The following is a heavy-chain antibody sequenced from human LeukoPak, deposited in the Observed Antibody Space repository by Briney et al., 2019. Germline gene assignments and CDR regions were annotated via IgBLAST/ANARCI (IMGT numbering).Heavy chain of an antibody. Sequence: PSETLSLTCTVSGGSISSGDYYWSWIRQPPGKGREWFGYIYYSGNTYYNPSLKSRVTISVDTSNNQFSLKLSSVTAADTAVYYCARSFGTTCYNCYYYYYYMDVWGKGTTVTVSS. J-gene: IGHJ6*03. V-gene: IGHV4-30-4*08. CDR3: ARSFGTTCYNCYYYYYYMDV. CDR1: GGSISSGDYY. CDR2: IYYSGNT. D-gene: IGHD2-2*02.